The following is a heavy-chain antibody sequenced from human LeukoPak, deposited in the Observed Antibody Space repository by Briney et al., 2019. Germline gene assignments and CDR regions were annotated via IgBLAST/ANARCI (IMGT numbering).Heavy chain of an antibody. D-gene: IGHD6-13*01. CDR3: ARESPPRGSAAAGYNWFDP. CDR1: GFTFSSYS. J-gene: IGHJ5*02. CDR2: ISSSSSYI. Sequence: GGSLRLSCAASGFTFSSYSMNWVRQAPGKGLEWVSSISSSSSYIYYADSVKGRFTISRDNAKNSLYLQMNSLRAEDTAVYYCARESPPRGSAAAGYNWFDPWGQGTLLTVSS. V-gene: IGHV3-21*01.